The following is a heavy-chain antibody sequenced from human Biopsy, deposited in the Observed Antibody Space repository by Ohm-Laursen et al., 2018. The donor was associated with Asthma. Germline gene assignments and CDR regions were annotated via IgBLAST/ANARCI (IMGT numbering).Heavy chain of an antibody. V-gene: IGHV3-30-3*01. J-gene: IGHJ4*02. CDR2: ISYDGSNK. D-gene: IGHD6-13*01. CDR3: ARGYSTSWYFGY. Sequence: SLRLSCTASGFTFSSYAMHWVRQAPGKGLERVAVISYDGSNKYYADSVKGRFTISRDNPKKSVYLQLDSLRVEDTAVYYCARGYSTSWYFGYWGQGTVVTVSS. CDR1: GFTFSSYA.